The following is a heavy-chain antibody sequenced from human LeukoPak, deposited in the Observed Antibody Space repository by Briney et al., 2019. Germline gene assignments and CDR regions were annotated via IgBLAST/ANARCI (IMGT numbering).Heavy chain of an antibody. CDR1: GFTFSSYA. J-gene: IGHJ4*02. V-gene: IGHV3-30*04. D-gene: IGHD6-6*01. CDR2: ISYDGSNK. CDR3: ANHMAIGYSSSSPYFDY. Sequence: GGSLRLSCAASGFTFSSYAMHWVRQAPGKGLEWVAVISYDGSNKYYADSVKGRFTISRDNSKNTLYLQMNSLRAEDTAVYYCANHMAIGYSSSSPYFDYWGQGTLVTVSS.